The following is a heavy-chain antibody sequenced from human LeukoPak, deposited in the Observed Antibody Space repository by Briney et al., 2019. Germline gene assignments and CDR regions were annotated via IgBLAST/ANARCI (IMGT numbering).Heavy chain of an antibody. CDR3: ARTSLGWLDP. CDR1: GFTFSDYW. J-gene: IGHJ5*02. D-gene: IGHD7-27*01. V-gene: IGHV3-7*01. CDR2: IDQDGRDK. Sequence: GGSLRLSCAASGFTFSDYWMSWVRQAPGKGLEWVATIDQDGRDKFSVDSVKGRFTISRDNARNSMYLQMKSLRVEDTAVYYCARTSLGWLDPWGQGALVTVSS.